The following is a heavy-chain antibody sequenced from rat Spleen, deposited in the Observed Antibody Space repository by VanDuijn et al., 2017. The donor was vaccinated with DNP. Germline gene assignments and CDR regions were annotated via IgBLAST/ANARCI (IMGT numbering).Heavy chain of an antibody. D-gene: IGHD1-11*01. Sequence: EVQLQESGPGLVKPSQSLSLTCSVTGYSISSNYWGWIRKFPGNKMEWIGHISYSDTTSYNPSLKSRISITRETSKNQFFLQLISVTTEDTATYYCASLRTTDACEYWGQGVMVTVSS. CDR3: ASLRTTDACEY. J-gene: IGHJ2*01. CDR2: ISYSDTT. CDR1: GYSISSNY. V-gene: IGHV3-1*01.